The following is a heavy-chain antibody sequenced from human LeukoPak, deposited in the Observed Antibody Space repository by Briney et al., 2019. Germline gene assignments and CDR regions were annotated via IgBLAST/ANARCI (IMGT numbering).Heavy chain of an antibody. D-gene: IGHD1-1*01. V-gene: IGHV3-21*01. Sequence: KPGGSLRLSCAASGFTFSTYTMNWVRQAPGKGLEWVSSISSSGTYIFYADSVKGRFTISRDNAKNSLYLQMSSLRAEDTAMYYCARDNVAWNDVHWFDPWGRGTLVTVSS. J-gene: IGHJ5*02. CDR2: ISSSGTYI. CDR1: GFTFSTYT. CDR3: ARDNVAWNDVHWFDP.